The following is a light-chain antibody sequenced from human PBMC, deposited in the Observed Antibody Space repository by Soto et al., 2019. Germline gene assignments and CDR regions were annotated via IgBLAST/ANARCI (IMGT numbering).Light chain of an antibody. Sequence: QSALTQPPSASGSPGQEVAISCSGTSSDVGGYSYVSWYQQHPGKAPKLMIYDVNKRPSGVPDRFSGSKSGNTASLTVSGLQAEDEADYYCISYAGSNKPAFGGGTKLTVL. V-gene: IGLV2-8*01. CDR3: ISYAGSNKPA. CDR2: DVN. J-gene: IGLJ2*01. CDR1: SSDVGGYSY.